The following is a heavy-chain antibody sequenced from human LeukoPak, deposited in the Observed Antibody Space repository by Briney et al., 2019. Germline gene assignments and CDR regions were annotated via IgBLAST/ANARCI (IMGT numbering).Heavy chain of an antibody. D-gene: IGHD1-26*01. Sequence: GGSLRLSCAASGFTFSSYAMHWVRQAAGKGLEYVSAISSNGGSTYYANSVKGRFTISRDNSKNTLYLQMGSLRAEDMAVYYCAGGSGSYYDYWGQGTLVTVSS. CDR1: GFTFSSYA. CDR3: AGGSGSYYDY. V-gene: IGHV3-64*01. CDR2: ISSNGGST. J-gene: IGHJ4*02.